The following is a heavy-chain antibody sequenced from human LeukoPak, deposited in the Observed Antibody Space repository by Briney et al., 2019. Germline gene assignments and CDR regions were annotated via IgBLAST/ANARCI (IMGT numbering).Heavy chain of an antibody. V-gene: IGHV3-74*01. CDR3: ARARGNTYGYFEY. Sequence: GGSLRLSCAASGLTLSGYWMRWVRQAPGKGLVWVSRINGDASSTSYADSVKGRFTISRDNAKSTLYLQMNSLRVEDTAVYYCARARGNTYGYFEYWGQEPWSPSPQ. CDR2: INGDASST. D-gene: IGHD5-18*01. J-gene: IGHJ4*01. CDR1: GLTLSGYW.